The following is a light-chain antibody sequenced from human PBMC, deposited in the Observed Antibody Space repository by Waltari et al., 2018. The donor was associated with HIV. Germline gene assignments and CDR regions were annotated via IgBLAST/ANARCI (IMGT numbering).Light chain of an antibody. CDR2: EVS. V-gene: IGLV2-8*01. CDR1: SSDVGGYNY. Sequence: QSALTQPPSASGSPGQSVTISCTGTSSDVGGYNYVSWYQQHPGKAPKLMIYEVSKRPAGVPGRSAGSKSGNTASLTVAGLQAEDEADYYWSSYAGSNIDVVFGGGTKLTVL. CDR3: SSYAGSNIDVV. J-gene: IGLJ2*01.